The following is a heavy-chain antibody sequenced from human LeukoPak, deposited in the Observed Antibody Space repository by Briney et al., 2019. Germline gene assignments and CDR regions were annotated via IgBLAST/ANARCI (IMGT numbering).Heavy chain of an antibody. Sequence: SETLSLTCTVSGSSINSPNSYWGWIRQPPGKGLEWIGSIFHDGTTYYSPSLKSRVTVSVDTSLNQFSLSLMSMTAADTAVYYCARRVAAGTTVDFWGQGNLVTVSS. V-gene: IGHV4-39*01. CDR2: IFHDGTT. CDR1: GSSINSPNSY. CDR3: ARRVAAGTTVDF. D-gene: IGHD1-1*01. J-gene: IGHJ4*02.